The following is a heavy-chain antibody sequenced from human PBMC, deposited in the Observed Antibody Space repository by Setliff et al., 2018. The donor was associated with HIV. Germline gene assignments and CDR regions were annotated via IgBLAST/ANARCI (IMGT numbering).Heavy chain of an antibody. J-gene: IGHJ4*02. CDR3: VKDINLGLSRYFHY. CDR2: IDTTGST. Sequence: ASVKVSCKASRYTFSSYYLHWMRQAPGQGLEWMAMIDTTGSTFYAQTFQGRITMTRDTSTSAIYMELNGLTSEDTAVYYCVKDINLGLSRYFHYWGQGTLVTVSS. CDR1: RYTFSSYY. V-gene: IGHV1-46*01.